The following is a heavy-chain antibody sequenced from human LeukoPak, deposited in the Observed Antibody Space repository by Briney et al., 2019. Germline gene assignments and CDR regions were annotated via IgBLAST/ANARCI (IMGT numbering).Heavy chain of an antibody. CDR3: AKEVYSSGWYYYGMDV. Sequence: GGSLRLSCAASRFTFSSYAMSWVRQAPGKGLEWVSTISGSGDITSYADSVKGRFTISRDNSRNTLYLQMNSLRAEDTAVYYCAKEVYSSGWYYYGMDVWGQGTTVTVSS. D-gene: IGHD6-19*01. CDR1: RFTFSSYA. J-gene: IGHJ6*02. CDR2: ISGSGDIT. V-gene: IGHV3-23*01.